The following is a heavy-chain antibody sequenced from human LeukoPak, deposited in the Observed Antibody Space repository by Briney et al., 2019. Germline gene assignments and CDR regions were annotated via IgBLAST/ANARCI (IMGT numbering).Heavy chain of an antibody. J-gene: IGHJ4*02. CDR1: GFTFSSYA. D-gene: IGHD3-22*01. CDR2: RSYDGSNK. Sequence: GGTLRLSCAASGFTFSSYAMHWVGQAPGKGLEWVAVRSYDGSNKYYADSLKGRFTISRDNSKNKLYLQMTSLRAEDTAVYYCARETFYYYDSSGYFDYWGPGTLVTAAS. V-gene: IGHV3-30*04. CDR3: ARETFYYYDSSGYFDY.